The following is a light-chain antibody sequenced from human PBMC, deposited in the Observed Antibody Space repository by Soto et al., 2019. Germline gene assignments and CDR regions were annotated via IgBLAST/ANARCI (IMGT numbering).Light chain of an antibody. CDR2: AAS. CDR3: QQSYSTPPIT. Sequence: DIQMTQPPSSPSASVGHRVTITCRASQSISNYLNWYQQKPGKATKLLIYAASSLQSGVPSRFSGSGSGIDFTLTISSLQPEDFATYYCQQSYSTPPITFGQGTRLEIK. J-gene: IGKJ5*01. CDR1: QSISNY. V-gene: IGKV1-39*01.